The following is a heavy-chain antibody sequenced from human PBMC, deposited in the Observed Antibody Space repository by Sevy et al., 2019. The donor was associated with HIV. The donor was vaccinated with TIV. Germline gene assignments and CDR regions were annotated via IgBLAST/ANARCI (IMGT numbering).Heavy chain of an antibody. Sequence: SETLSLTCAVSGFSITTAYYWGWIRQPPGKGPEWIGSLYHSGSTSFNPSLKSRVTISVDTSKNNFSLKLSSVTAADTAVYYCASGDYYDTSGYYSYYFGSWGQGTLVTVSS. CDR2: LYHSGST. D-gene: IGHD3-22*01. J-gene: IGHJ4*02. CDR1: GFSITTAYY. V-gene: IGHV4-38-2*01. CDR3: ASGDYYDTSGYYSYYFGS.